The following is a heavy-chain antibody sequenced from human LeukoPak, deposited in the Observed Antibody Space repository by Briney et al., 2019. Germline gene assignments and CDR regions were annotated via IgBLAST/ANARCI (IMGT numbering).Heavy chain of an antibody. CDR2: IYTSGST. CDR1: GGSISSYY. D-gene: IGHD6-13*01. CDR3: ARAKYSSSWTTPYYYYYMDV. V-gene: IGHV4-4*07. J-gene: IGHJ6*03. Sequence: PSETLSLTCTVSGGSISSYYWSWIRQPAGKGLEWIGRIYTSGSTNYNPPLKSRVTMSVDTSKNQFSLKLSSVTAADTAVYYCARAKYSSSWTTPYYYYYMDVWGKGTTVTVSS.